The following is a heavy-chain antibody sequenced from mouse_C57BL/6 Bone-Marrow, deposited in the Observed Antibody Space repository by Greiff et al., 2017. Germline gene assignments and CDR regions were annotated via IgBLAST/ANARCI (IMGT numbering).Heavy chain of an antibody. CDR2: ISYDGSN. CDR3: ARKERSNYWYFDV. V-gene: IGHV3-6*01. CDR1: GYSITSGYY. D-gene: IGHD2-5*01. Sequence: EVHLVESGPGLVKPSQSLSLTCSVTGYSITSGYYWNWIRQFPGNKLEWMGYISYDGSNNYNPSLKNRISITRDTSKNQFFLKLNSVTTEDTATYYCARKERSNYWYFDVWGTGTTVTVSS. J-gene: IGHJ1*03.